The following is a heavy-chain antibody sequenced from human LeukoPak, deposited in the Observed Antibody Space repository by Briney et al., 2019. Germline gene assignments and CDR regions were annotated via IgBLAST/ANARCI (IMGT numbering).Heavy chain of an antibody. CDR1: GGSISSYY. J-gene: IGHJ4*02. D-gene: IGHD2-2*01. CDR2: VYYSGST. CDR3: ARRGYCSSTSCYVFDY. V-gene: IGHV4-59*08. Sequence: SESLSLTCTVSGGSISSYYWSWIRQPPGKGLEWIGYVYYSGSTNYDPSLKSRVTISVDTSKNQFSLKLSSVTVADTAVYYCARRGYCSSTSCYVFDYWGQGTLVTVSS.